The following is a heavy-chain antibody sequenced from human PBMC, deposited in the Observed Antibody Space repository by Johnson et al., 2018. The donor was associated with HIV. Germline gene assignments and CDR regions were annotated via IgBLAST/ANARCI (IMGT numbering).Heavy chain of an antibody. Sequence: VQLVESGGGLVQPGGSLRLSCAASGFTVSSNYMNWVRQAPGKGLEWVSVIYPGGSTYYTDAVKGRFTISRDNSDNTLFLQMNSLRADDTAMYYCALSTSWSIAFDIWGQGTMVTVSS. J-gene: IGHJ3*02. V-gene: IGHV3-66*01. CDR1: GFTVSSNY. CDR3: ALSTSWSIAFDI. D-gene: IGHD6-13*01. CDR2: IYPGGST.